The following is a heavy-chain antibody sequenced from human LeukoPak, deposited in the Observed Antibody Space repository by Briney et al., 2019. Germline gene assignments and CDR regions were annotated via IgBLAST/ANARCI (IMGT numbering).Heavy chain of an antibody. CDR1: GFTFSSYG. V-gene: IGHV3-30*18. CDR3: AKDPGDYGDYFDY. Sequence: GGSLRLSCAASGFTFSSYGMHWVRQAPGKGLEWVAVISYDGSNRYYADSVKGRFTISRDNSKNTLYLQMNSLRAEDTAVCYCAKDPGDYGDYFDYWGQGTLVTVSS. CDR2: ISYDGSNR. D-gene: IGHD4-17*01. J-gene: IGHJ4*02.